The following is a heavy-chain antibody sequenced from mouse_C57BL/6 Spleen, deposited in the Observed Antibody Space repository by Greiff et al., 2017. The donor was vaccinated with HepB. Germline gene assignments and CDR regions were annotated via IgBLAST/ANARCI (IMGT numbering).Heavy chain of an antibody. CDR3: ARCYGSSYGYFDV. D-gene: IGHD1-1*01. J-gene: IGHJ1*03. CDR1: GYTFTSYW. Sequence: QVQLQQPGAELVRPGSSVKLSCKASGYTFTSYWMHWVKQRPIQGLEWIGNIDPSDSETHYNQKFKDKATLTVDKSSSTAYMQLSSLTSEDSAVYYGARCYGSSYGYFDVWGTGTTVTVSS. CDR2: IDPSDSET. V-gene: IGHV1-52*01.